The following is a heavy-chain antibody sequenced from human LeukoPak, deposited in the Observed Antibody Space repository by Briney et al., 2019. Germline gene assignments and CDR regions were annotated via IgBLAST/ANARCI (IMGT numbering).Heavy chain of an antibody. CDR3: ARDLGNYFDNGGYGMDV. CDR2: ISSSNSYI. D-gene: IGHD3-22*01. V-gene: IGHV3-21*01. Sequence: GGSLRVSCAASGFTFHSHSMNWVRQAPGKGLEWVSSISSSNSYIYYADSMKGRFTISRDNAKNSLYLQMNSLRAEDTAVYYCARDLGNYFDNGGYGMDVWGQGTTVTVSS. J-gene: IGHJ6*02. CDR1: GFTFHSHS.